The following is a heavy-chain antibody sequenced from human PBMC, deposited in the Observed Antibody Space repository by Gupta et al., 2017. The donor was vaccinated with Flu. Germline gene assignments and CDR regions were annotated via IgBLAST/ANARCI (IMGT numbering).Heavy chain of an antibody. CDR1: GSSISENYY. V-gene: IGHV4-38-2*01. CDR3: ARRGNDAGGTTTHHFDQ. J-gene: IGHJ5*02. Sequence: QVQLQESGRPLVKPSETLFLTCSVSGSSISENYYWGWLRKPPGKGLEWIGSIFRSGSSHYNVSLMSRVTMSIDTSKDQFSLKLTSVTAADTATYYCARRGNDAGGTTTHHFDQWGPGMVVTV. CDR2: IFRSGSS. D-gene: IGHD1-1*01.